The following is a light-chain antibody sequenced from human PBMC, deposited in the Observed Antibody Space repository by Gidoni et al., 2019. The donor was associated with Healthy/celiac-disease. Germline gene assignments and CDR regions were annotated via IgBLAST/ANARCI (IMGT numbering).Light chain of an antibody. J-gene: IGKJ2*01. CDR1: QSVSSN. CDR3: QQYNNWPPYT. V-gene: IGKV3-15*01. Sequence: EIVMTQSPPTLSVSPGERATLSCRASQSVSSNLPWYQQKPGQAPRLLIYGASTRATGIPARFSGSGSGKEFTLTISSLQSEDFAVYYCQQYNNWPPYTFGQGTKLEIK. CDR2: GAS.